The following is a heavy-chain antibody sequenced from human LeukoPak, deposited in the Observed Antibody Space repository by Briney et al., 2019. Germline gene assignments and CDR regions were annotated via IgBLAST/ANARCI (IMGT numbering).Heavy chain of an antibody. D-gene: IGHD3-10*01. CDR2: IYHSGST. J-gene: IGHJ4*02. V-gene: IGHV4-30-2*01. CDR1: GGSISSGGYS. Sequence: SQTLSLTCAVSGGSISSGGYSWSWIRQPPGKGLEWIGYIYHSGSTYYNPSLKSRVTISVDTSKNQFSLKLSSVTAADTAVYYCARGRPGRYYYGSGSYFDYWGQGTLVTVSS. CDR3: ARGRPGRYYYGSGSYFDY.